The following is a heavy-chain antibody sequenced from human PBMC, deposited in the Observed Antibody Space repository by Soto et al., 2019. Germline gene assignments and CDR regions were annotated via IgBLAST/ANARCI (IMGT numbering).Heavy chain of an antibody. V-gene: IGHV1-2*04. CDR1: GYTFTGYY. CDR2: INPNSGGT. CDR3: ARDESPGGYYYGMDV. Sequence: QVQLVQSGAEVKKPGASVKVSCKASGYTFTGYYMHWVRQAPGQGLEWMGWINPNSGGTNYAQKFQGWVTMTRDTSISTAYLELSRLRSDDTAVYYCARDESPGGYYYGMDVGGQGTTFTVSS. J-gene: IGHJ6*02. D-gene: IGHD3-16*01.